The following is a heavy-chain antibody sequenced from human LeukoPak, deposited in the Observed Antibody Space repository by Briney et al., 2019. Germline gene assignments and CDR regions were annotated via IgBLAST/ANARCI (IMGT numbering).Heavy chain of an antibody. J-gene: IGHJ4*02. CDR3: ARGVSTVNYFDY. D-gene: IGHD4-17*01. Sequence: PGGSLRLSCAASGFTVSSEYMSWVRQAPGKGLEWVSVIYSGGSTYYADSVRGRITISRDNSKNTLYLQMNSLRAEDTAVYYCARGVSTVNYFDYWGQGTLVTVSS. V-gene: IGHV3-66*01. CDR2: IYSGGST. CDR1: GFTVSSEY.